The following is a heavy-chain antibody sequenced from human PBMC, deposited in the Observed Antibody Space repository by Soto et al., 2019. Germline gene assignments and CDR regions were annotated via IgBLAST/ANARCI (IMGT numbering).Heavy chain of an antibody. Sequence: QVQLQQWGAGLLKPSETLSLTCAVYCGSFSGYYWSWIRQPPGKGLEWMGEINHSGSTNYNPSLKSQVTMSVDTSKNQFSLTLSSVTAADKAVYYCARTSRFDCWGQGTLVTVSS. J-gene: IGHJ4*02. D-gene: IGHD6-6*01. V-gene: IGHV4-34*01. CDR2: INHSGST. CDR3: ARTSRFDC. CDR1: CGSFSGYY.